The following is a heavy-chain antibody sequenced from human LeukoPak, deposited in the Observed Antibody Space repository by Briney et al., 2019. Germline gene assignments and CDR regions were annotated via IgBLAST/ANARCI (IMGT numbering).Heavy chain of an antibody. Sequence: LEWVAVISYDGSNKYYADSVKGRFTISRDNSKNTLYLQMNSLRAEDTAVYYCARLEMASNYWGQGTLVTVSS. CDR2: ISYDGSNK. V-gene: IGHV3-30-3*01. J-gene: IGHJ4*02. CDR3: ARLEMASNY. D-gene: IGHD5-24*01.